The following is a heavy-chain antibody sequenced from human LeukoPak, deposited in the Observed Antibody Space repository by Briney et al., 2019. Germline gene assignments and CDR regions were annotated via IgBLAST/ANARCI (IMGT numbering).Heavy chain of an antibody. V-gene: IGHV3-23*01. J-gene: IGHJ4*02. CDR1: GFTFSSYA. CDR2: ISGSGGDT. Sequence: GGSLRLSCAASGFTFSSYAMSWVRQAPGKGLDWVSTISGSGGDTYYADSVKGRFTISRDNSKNTLYLQMNSLRAEDTAVYYCARNENSGWGYFDYWGQGTLVTVSS. D-gene: IGHD5-12*01. CDR3: ARNENSGWGYFDY.